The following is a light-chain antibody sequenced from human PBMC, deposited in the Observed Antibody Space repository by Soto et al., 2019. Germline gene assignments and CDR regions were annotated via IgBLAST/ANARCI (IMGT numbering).Light chain of an antibody. Sequence: QSVLTQPPSVSGAPGQRVSISCTGSSTNIGAGYGVHWYQQRPGTAPKLLIVGNTIRPSGVPDRFSGSKSGTSASLVITGLRPEDEADYYCVAWDDNLSSRVFGGGTKLTVL. J-gene: IGLJ3*02. CDR1: STNIGAGYG. CDR2: GNT. V-gene: IGLV1-40*01. CDR3: VAWDDNLSSRV.